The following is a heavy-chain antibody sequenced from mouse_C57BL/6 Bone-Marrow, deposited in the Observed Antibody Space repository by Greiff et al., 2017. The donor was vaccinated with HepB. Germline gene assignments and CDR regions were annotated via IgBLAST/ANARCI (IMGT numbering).Heavy chain of an antibody. D-gene: IGHD1-1*01. CDR3: ARGLITTVVDYFDY. CDR2: FYPGDGDT. CDR1: GYAFSSSW. J-gene: IGHJ2*01. Sequence: VQLQQSGPELVKPGASVKISCKASGYAFSSSWMNWVKQRPGKGLEWIGRFYPGDGDTNYNGKFKGKATLTADKSSSTAYMKLSSLTSEDSAVYFCARGLITTVVDYFDYWGQGTTLTVSS. V-gene: IGHV1-82*01.